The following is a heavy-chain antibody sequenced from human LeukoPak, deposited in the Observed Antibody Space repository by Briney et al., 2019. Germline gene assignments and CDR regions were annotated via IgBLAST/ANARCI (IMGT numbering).Heavy chain of an antibody. D-gene: IGHD3-22*01. V-gene: IGHV3-30*03. Sequence: PGGSLRLSCAASGFTFSSYGMHWVRQAPGKGLEWVAVISYDGSNKYYADSVKGRFTISRDNSKNTLYLQMNSLRAEDTAVYYCARDQNYDSSGYYVAFDYWGQGTLVTVSS. CDR1: GFTFSSYG. CDR2: ISYDGSNK. CDR3: ARDQNYDSSGYYVAFDY. J-gene: IGHJ4*02.